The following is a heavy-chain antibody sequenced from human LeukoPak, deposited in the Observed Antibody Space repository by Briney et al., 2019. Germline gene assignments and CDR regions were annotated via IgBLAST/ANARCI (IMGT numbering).Heavy chain of an antibody. CDR1: GGSIGSGGYS. D-gene: IGHD1-26*01. CDR3: ARGRGSYYDWFDP. CDR2: IYHSGST. V-gene: IGHV4-30-2*01. Sequence: SETLSLTCAVSGGSIGSGGYSWSWIRQPPGKGLEWIGYIYHSGSTYYNPSLKSRVTISVDRSKNQFSLKLSSVTAADTAVYYWARGRGSYYDWFDPWGQGTLVTVSS. J-gene: IGHJ5*02.